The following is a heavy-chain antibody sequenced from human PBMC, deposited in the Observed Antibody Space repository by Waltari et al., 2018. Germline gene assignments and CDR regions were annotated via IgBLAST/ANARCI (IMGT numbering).Heavy chain of an antibody. CDR3: AKVHVAVAGHYFDY. Sequence: EVQLLESGGGLVQPGGSRRLSFAAPGFTFSSYALPWFRQAPGKGLEWVSAIRGSGGSTYYADSVKGRFTISRDNSKNTLYLQMNSLRAEDTAVYYCAKVHVAVAGHYFDYWGQGTLVTVSS. CDR2: IRGSGGST. D-gene: IGHD6-19*01. CDR1: GFTFSSYA. V-gene: IGHV3-23*01. J-gene: IGHJ4*02.